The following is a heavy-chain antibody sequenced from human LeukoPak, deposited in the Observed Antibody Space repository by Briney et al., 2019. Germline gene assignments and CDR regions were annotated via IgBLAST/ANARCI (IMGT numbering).Heavy chain of an antibody. CDR3: ARDGDYYGSGSYYYGMDV. Sequence: PSETLSLTCTVSGGSISSGGYYWGWIRQHPGKGLEWIGYIYYSGSTYYNPSLKSRVTISVDTSKNQFSLKLSSVTAADTAVYYCARDGDYYGSGSYYYGMDVWGKGTTVTVSS. V-gene: IGHV4-31*03. CDR2: IYYSGST. CDR1: GGSISSGGYY. J-gene: IGHJ6*04. D-gene: IGHD3-10*01.